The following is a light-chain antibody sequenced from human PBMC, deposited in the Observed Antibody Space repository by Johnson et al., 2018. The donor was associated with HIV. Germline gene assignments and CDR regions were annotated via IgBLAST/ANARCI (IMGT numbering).Light chain of an antibody. V-gene: IGLV1-51*02. CDR1: SSNIGNNY. Sequence: QSVLTQPPLVSAAPGQKVTISCSGSSSNIGNNYVSWYQQLPGTAPKLLIYENTERPSGIPDRFSGSKSGTSATLGITGLQTGDEADYYCGTWDSSLSAGIFGPGTKVTVL. J-gene: IGLJ1*01. CDR2: ENT. CDR3: GTWDSSLSAGI.